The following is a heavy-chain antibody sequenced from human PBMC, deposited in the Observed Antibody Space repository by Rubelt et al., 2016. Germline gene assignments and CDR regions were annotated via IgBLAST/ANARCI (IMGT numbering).Heavy chain of an antibody. J-gene: IGHJ4*02. CDR1: EFTFNTYA. V-gene: IGHV3-21*04. CDR2: ISNSGSYI. CDR3: AKDKEDSGSWKPGYDY. D-gene: IGHD6-13*01. Sequence: EVQLVESGGGLVKPGGSLRLSCAASEFTFNTYAMNWVRQAPGKGLEWVSSISNSGSYIYYADSMKGRITISRDNAKNSLYLQMNSLRAEDTAVYDCAKDKEDSGSWKPGYDYWGQGTLVTVSS.